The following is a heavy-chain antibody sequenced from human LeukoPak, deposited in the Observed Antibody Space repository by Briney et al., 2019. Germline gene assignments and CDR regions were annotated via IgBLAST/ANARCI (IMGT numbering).Heavy chain of an antibody. V-gene: IGHV1-8*01. Sequence: ASVKVSCKASGYTFTSYDINWVRQAIGQGLEWMGWMNPNSGNTGYAQKFQGRVTMTRNTSISTAYMELSSLRSEDTAVYYCARTGGGDFWSGYYTGSFDYWGQGTLVTVSS. CDR2: MNPNSGNT. J-gene: IGHJ4*02. CDR1: GYTFTSYD. CDR3: ARTGGGDFWSGYYTGSFDY. D-gene: IGHD3-3*01.